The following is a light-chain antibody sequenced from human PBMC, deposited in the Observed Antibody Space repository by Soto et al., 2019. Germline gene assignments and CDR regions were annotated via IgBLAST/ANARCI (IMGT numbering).Light chain of an antibody. CDR3: LLSYSGVWRV. CDR1: TGAVTSGHY. J-gene: IGLJ7*01. Sequence: QTVVTQEPSVTVSPGGTVTLTCGSSTGAVTSGHYPYWFQQKPGQAPRTLIYDTTNKHSWTPARFSGSLLGGKAALTLSGAQPEDEAEYSCLLSYSGVWRVFGGGTQLTVL. CDR2: DTT. V-gene: IGLV7-46*01.